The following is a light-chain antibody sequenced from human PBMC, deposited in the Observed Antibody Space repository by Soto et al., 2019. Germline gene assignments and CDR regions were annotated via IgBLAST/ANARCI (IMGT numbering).Light chain of an antibody. CDR3: QHYVERSPIT. CDR1: QSVSRH. Sequence: EIVLTQSPATLSLSTGERATLSCRASQSVSRHLAWYQQKPGQAPRLLIYDASTRATGIPARFSGSGSGTEFALTISRLEPEDFAVYYCQHYVERSPITFGHGTRLEIK. J-gene: IGKJ5*01. V-gene: IGKV3-11*01. CDR2: DAS.